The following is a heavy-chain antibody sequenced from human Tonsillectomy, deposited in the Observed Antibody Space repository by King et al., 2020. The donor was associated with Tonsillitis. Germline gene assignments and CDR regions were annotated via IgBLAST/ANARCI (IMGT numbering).Heavy chain of an antibody. Sequence: VQLVESGGGVVQPGRSLRLSCAASGFTFSSYGMNWVRQAPGKGLEWVAIISHDGNTNYYADSVKGRFTISRDNSKNTLYLQMNSLRAEDTAVYYCAKAPHICSSGRCHCRRLDYWGQGTLVTVSS. D-gene: IGHD3-22*01. V-gene: IGHV3-30*18. CDR1: GFTFSSYG. CDR2: ISHDGNTN. CDR3: AKAPHICSSGRCHCRRLDY. J-gene: IGHJ4*02.